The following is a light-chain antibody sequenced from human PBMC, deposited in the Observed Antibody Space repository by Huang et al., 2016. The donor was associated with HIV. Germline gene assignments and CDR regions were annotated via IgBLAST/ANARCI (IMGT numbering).Light chain of an antibody. CDR1: QSVLKTSNNKNC. CDR3: HQYYDTPQT. V-gene: IGKV4-1*01. J-gene: IGKJ1*01. Sequence: DIVVTQSPDSLALSLGGRAAINCTASQSVLKTSNNKNCLSWYQLKPGQRPKLLIYCASTRESGVPDRFSGSGSGTHFTLTIASRQAEDVAVYYCHQYYDTPQTFGQGTKVEVK. CDR2: CAS.